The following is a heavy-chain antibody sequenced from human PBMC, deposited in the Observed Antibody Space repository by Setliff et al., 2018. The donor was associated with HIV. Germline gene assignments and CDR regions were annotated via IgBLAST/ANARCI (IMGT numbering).Heavy chain of an antibody. J-gene: IGHJ4*02. CDR3: ARGGDILVVSAAPDY. CDR2: INPSGGST. D-gene: IGHD2-2*01. V-gene: IGHV1-46*01. CDR1: GYTFTTYY. Sequence: GASVKVSCKASGYTFTTYYIHWVRQAPGQGLEWMGIINPSGGSTSYAQKFQGRVTMTRDTSTSTVYVELSSLRSEDTAVYYCARGGDILVVSAAPDYWGQGTLVTAPQ.